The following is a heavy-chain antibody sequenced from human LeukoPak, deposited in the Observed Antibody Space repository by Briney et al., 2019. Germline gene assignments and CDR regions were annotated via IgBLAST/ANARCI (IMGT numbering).Heavy chain of an antibody. J-gene: IGHJ5*02. D-gene: IGHD3-10*01. V-gene: IGHV1-2*02. Sequence: ASVKVSCKASGYIFTGYYMHWVRQAPGQGLERMGWINANSGGTKYAQKFQGRVTMTRDTSISTAYMELSSLRSDDTAVYYCARGRLGTWFGELKAWGQGTLVTVSS. CDR3: ARGRLGTWFGELKA. CDR1: GYIFTGYY. CDR2: INANSGGT.